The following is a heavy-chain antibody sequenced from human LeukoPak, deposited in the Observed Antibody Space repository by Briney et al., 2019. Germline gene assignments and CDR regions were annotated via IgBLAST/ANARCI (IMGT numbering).Heavy chain of an antibody. Sequence: SETLSLTRAVYGGSFRGYYWSWIRQPPGKGLEWIGEINHSGSINYNPSLKSRVTISVDTSKTLFSLKPSSVTAADTSVFYCARGNSGSYYQREDYYYYGMDVWGQGTTVTVSS. V-gene: IGHV4-34*01. CDR1: GGSFRGYY. CDR2: INHSGSI. J-gene: IGHJ6*02. D-gene: IGHD1-26*01. CDR3: ARGNSGSYYQREDYYYYGMDV.